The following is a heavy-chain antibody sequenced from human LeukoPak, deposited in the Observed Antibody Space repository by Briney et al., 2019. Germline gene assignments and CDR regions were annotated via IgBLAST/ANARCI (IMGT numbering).Heavy chain of an antibody. CDR1: GFTFSSCG. CDR3: AKDHLQYGSGSYYFDY. J-gene: IGHJ4*02. D-gene: IGHD3-10*01. Sequence: GGSLRLSCAASGFTFSSCGMHWVRQAPGKGLEWVAFIWYDGNNKYYADSVKGRFTISRDSSKNTLYLQMNSLRAEDTAVYYCAKDHLQYGSGSYYFDYWGQGTLVTVSS. CDR2: IWYDGNNK. V-gene: IGHV3-30*02.